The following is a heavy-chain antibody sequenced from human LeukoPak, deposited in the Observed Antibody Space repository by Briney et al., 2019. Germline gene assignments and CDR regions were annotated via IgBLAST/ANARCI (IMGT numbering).Heavy chain of an antibody. V-gene: IGHV4-34*01. CDR3: ARARVVAAPYGMDV. D-gene: IGHD2-15*01. J-gene: IGHJ6*02. CDR2: INHSGGT. CDR1: GGSFSGYY. Sequence: SETLSLTCAVYGGSFSGYYWSWIRQPPGKGLEWIGEINHSGGTNYNPSLKSRVTISVDTSKNQFSLKLSSVTAADTAVYYCARARVVAAPYGMDVWGQGTTVAVSS.